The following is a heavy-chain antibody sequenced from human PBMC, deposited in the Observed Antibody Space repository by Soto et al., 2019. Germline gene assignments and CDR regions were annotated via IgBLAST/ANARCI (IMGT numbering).Heavy chain of an antibody. D-gene: IGHD3-22*01. CDR3: ARVGCRYYDSSGYCYYYYGMDV. Sequence: PGGSLRLSCAASGFTFSSYSMNWGRQAPGKGLEWVSYISSSSSTIYYADSVKGRFTISRDNAKNSLYLQMNSLRDEDTAVYYCARVGCRYYDSSGYCYYYYGMDVWGQGTTVTVSS. CDR1: GFTFSSYS. CDR2: ISSSSSTI. J-gene: IGHJ6*02. V-gene: IGHV3-48*02.